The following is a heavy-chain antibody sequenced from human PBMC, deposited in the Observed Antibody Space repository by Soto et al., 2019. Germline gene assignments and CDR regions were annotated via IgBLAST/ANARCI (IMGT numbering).Heavy chain of an antibody. CDR1: GFTFSNYA. Sequence: QVQMVGSGGGVVQPGRSLRLSCAASGFTFSNYAMHWVRQAPGKGLEWVAVISNDGTNKYYAESVKGRFTISRDDSKNTLDLQMNSLRAEDTAIYYCAREGKLERHLSFDYWGQGTLVTVSS. D-gene: IGHD1-1*01. V-gene: IGHV3-30-3*01. CDR2: ISNDGTNK. J-gene: IGHJ4*02. CDR3: AREGKLERHLSFDY.